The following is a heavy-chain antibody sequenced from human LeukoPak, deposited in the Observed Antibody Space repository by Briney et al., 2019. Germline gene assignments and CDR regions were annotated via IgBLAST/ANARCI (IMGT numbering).Heavy chain of an antibody. CDR2: ISGSGGST. Sequence: PGGSLRLSCAASEFIFDNYAMSWVRQAPGKGLEWVSAISGSGGSTYYADSVKGRFTISRDNSKNTLYLQMNSLRAEDTAVYYCASTQRSGYYKSFDYWGQGTLVTVSS. CDR3: ASTQRSGYYKSFDY. V-gene: IGHV3-23*01. D-gene: IGHD3-3*01. CDR1: EFIFDNYA. J-gene: IGHJ4*02.